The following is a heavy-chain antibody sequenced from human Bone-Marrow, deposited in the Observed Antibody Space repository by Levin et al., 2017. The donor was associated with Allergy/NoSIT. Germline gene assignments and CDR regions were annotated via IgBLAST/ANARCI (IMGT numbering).Heavy chain of an antibody. CDR3: AREDASGSFVDY. CDR1: GDSISSSSYY. J-gene: IGHJ4*02. V-gene: IGHV4-39*07. D-gene: IGHD3-10*01. Sequence: ESLKISCSVSGDSISSSSYYWGWLRQPPGKGLEWIGTIFYSGNTYYNPSLKSRVTLSVDTSKNQFSLKLASVTAADTAVYYCAREDASGSFVDYWGQGTLVIVSS. CDR2: IFYSGNT.